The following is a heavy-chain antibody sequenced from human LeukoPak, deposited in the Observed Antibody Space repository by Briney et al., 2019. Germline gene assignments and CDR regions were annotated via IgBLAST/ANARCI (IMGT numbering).Heavy chain of an antibody. CDR2: INHSGST. CDR3: ARGPITGTL. D-gene: IGHD1-20*01. CDR1: GGSFSGYY. J-gene: IGHJ4*02. Sequence: SETLSLTCAVYGGSFSGYYWSWIRQPPGKGLEWIGEINHSGSTNYNPPLKSRVTISVDTSKNQFSLKLSSVTAADTAVYYCARGPITGTLWGQGTLVTVSS. V-gene: IGHV4-34*01.